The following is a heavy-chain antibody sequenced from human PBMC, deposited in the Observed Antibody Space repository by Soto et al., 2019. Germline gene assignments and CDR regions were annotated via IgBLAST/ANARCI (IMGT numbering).Heavy chain of an antibody. J-gene: IGHJ6*02. Sequence: QPLYLTCSISGDNVSSNSAAWNWISQSPSRGLECLGRTYYRSKWYNDYAVSVKSRITINPDTSKNQFSLQLNSVTPEDTAVYYCARDLVYCTNGVCNYYYYGMDVCGQGTTVTVSS. CDR2: TYYRSKWYN. V-gene: IGHV6-1*01. D-gene: IGHD2-8*01. CDR1: GDNVSSNSAA. CDR3: ARDLVYCTNGVCNYYYYGMDV.